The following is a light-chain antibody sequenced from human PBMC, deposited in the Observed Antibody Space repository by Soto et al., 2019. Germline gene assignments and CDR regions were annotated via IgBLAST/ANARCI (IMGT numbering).Light chain of an antibody. CDR3: QQYITRPPYT. CDR1: QSVSSS. Sequence: EIVLTRSPATLSVSPGERVTLSCKAGQSVSSSLAWYQQKPGQAPRLLIYGASTRATGIPARFSGSGSGTEFTLSISSLQSEDFAVYYCQQYITRPPYTFGQGTKLEMK. CDR2: GAS. J-gene: IGKJ2*01. V-gene: IGKV3-15*01.